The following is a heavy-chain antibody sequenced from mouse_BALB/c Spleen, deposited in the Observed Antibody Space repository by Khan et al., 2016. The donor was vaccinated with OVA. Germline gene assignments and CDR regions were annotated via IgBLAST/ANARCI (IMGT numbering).Heavy chain of an antibody. CDR2: IDPPNGTT. J-gene: IGHJ2*01. CDR1: GLNVNDTY. CDR3: DGRARK. Sequence: EVQLQQSGAELVKSGATVKLSCTASGLNVNDTYMHWLKQWPEQGLEWIGRIDPPNGTTKYDPKFPGKATITAATSSNTAYLQLSRLTSEATAVFYCDGRARKWGQGTTVTVSS. V-gene: IGHV14-3*02. D-gene: IGHD3-3*01.